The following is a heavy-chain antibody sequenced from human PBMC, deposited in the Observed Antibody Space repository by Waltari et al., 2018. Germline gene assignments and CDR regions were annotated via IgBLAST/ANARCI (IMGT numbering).Heavy chain of an antibody. CDR2: IIPIFGTA. V-gene: IGHV1-69*01. CDR1: GGTFSSSA. D-gene: IGHD3-22*01. CDR3: ALTPYDSSGYYWYFDL. J-gene: IGHJ2*01. Sequence: QVQVVQSGAEVKKPGASVTVSCEASGGTFSSSAIRWVRQAPGPGLEWMGGIIPIFGTAIYAQKFQGRVTTTADESTSTAHMELSSLISEDTAVYYCALTPYDSSGYYWYFDLWGRGTLVTVSS.